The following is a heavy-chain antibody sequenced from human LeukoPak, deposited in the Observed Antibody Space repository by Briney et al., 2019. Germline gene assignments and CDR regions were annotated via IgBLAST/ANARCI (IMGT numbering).Heavy chain of an antibody. D-gene: IGHD3-3*01. CDR2: INHSGST. Sequence: NPSETLSLTCAVYGGSFSGYYWSWIRQPPGKGLEWIGEINHSGSTNYNPSLKSRVTILVDTSKNQFSLKLSSVTAADTAVYYCAREGYDFWSGYYPDAFDIWGQGTMVTVSS. CDR3: AREGYDFWSGYYPDAFDI. V-gene: IGHV4-34*01. CDR1: GGSFSGYY. J-gene: IGHJ3*02.